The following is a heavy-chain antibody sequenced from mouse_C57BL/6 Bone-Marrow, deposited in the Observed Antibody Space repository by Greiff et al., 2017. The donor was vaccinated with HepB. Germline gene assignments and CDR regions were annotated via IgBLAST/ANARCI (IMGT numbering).Heavy chain of an antibody. V-gene: IGHV5-9*01. D-gene: IGHD2-5*01. Sequence: EVMLVESGGGLVKPGGSLKLSCAASGFTFSSYTMSWVRQTPEKRLEWVATISGGGGNTYYPDSVKGRFTISRDNAKNTLYLQMSSLRSEDTALYYCARHVDDYSNYVDYWGQGTTLTVSS. J-gene: IGHJ2*01. CDR3: ARHVDDYSNYVDY. CDR1: GFTFSSYT. CDR2: ISGGGGNT.